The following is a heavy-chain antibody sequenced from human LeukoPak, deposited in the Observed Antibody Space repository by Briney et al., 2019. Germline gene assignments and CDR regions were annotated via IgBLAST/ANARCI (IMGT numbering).Heavy chain of an antibody. D-gene: IGHD2-21*02. CDR1: GFTFSDYY. J-gene: IGHJ4*02. V-gene: IGHV4-34*01. CDR2: INHRGST. Sequence: GSLRLSCAASGFTFSDYYMSWIRQAPGKGLEWIGEINHRGSTNYNPSLKSRVTISVDTSRNSFSLELSSVTAADTAVYYCARVGYCGGDCYPFDYWGQGTLTTISS. CDR3: ARVGYCGGDCYPFDY.